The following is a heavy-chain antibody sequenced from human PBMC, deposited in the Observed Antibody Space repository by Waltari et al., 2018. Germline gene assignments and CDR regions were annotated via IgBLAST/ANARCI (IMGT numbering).Heavy chain of an antibody. D-gene: IGHD1-26*01. CDR1: GYTFTGYY. CDR3: ARDPTGPGGGSYSFDY. Sequence: QVQLVQSGAEVKKPGASVKVSCKASGYTFTGYYMHWVRQAPGQGLEWMGWINPNSGGTNYAQKFQGRVTMTRDTSISTAYMELSRLRSDDTAVYYCARDPTGPGGGSYSFDYWGQGTLVTVSS. J-gene: IGHJ4*02. V-gene: IGHV1-2*02. CDR2: INPNSGGT.